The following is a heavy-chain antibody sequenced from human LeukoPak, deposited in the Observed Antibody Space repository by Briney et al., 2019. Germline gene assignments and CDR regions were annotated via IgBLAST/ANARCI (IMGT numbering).Heavy chain of an antibody. Sequence: SETLSLTCTVSGGSISSYYWSWTRQPAGKRLECIGRIYTSGSTNYNPSLKSRVTMSVDTSKNQFSLKLSSVTAADTAVYYCARDRSGYDDAFDIWGQGTMVTVSS. CDR2: IYTSGST. CDR3: ARDRSGYDDAFDI. D-gene: IGHD5-12*01. V-gene: IGHV4-4*07. CDR1: GGSISSYY. J-gene: IGHJ3*02.